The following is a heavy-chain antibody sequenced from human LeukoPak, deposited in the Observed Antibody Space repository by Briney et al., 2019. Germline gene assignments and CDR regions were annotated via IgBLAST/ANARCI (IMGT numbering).Heavy chain of an antibody. J-gene: IGHJ6*03. D-gene: IGHD5-18*01. Sequence: SLTLSLPCAISGDRVSSNSAAWNWIRQSPSRGLEWLGRTYYRSKWYKDYAVSVKSRITINPDTSKNQFSLQRNSVTPEDTAVYYCARECRGDSPPGYMDVWGKGTTVTVSS. CDR1: GDRVSSNSAA. CDR3: ARECRGDSPPGYMDV. V-gene: IGHV6-1*01. CDR2: TYYRSKWYK.